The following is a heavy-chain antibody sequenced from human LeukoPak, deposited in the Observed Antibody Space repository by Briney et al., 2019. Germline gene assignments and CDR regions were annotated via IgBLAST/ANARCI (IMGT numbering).Heavy chain of an antibody. CDR1: GFTFRNYA. CDR2: IPSSGDGT. J-gene: IGHJ4*02. Sequence: GGSLRLSCAASGFTFRNYAMTWVCQAPGKGLEWVSSIPSSGDGTYYADSVKGRFTISRDNSKNMLYLQMNSLRAEDTAVYYCARRTSGAFDFWDQGTLVTVSS. D-gene: IGHD5-12*01. CDR3: ARRTSGAFDF. V-gene: IGHV3-23*01.